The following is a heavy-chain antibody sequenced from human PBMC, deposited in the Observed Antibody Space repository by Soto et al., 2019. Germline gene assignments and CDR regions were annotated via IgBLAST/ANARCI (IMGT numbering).Heavy chain of an antibody. J-gene: IGHJ4*02. D-gene: IGHD2-2*01. CDR1: GYTFTSYD. CDR2: MNPNSGNT. Sequence: QVQLVQSGAEVKKPGASVKVSCKASGYTFTSYDINWVRQATGQGLEWMGWMNPNSGNTGYAQKFQGRVTMTRNTSISTAYMELSSLRSEDTAVYYCARVRTYCSSTSCYPSYWGQGTLVTVSS. V-gene: IGHV1-8*01. CDR3: ARVRTYCSSTSCYPSY.